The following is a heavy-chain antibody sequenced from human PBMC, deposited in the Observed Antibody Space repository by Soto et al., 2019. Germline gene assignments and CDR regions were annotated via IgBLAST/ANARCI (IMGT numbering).Heavy chain of an antibody. J-gene: IGHJ5*02. D-gene: IGHD3-3*01. CDR3: ARAYYDFWSGYYDNWFDP. CDR1: GCTFTSYD. Sequence: ASVKVSCKASGCTFTSYDINWLRQSTGQGLEWMGWMNPNSGNTGYAQKFQGRVTMTRNTSISTAYMELSSLRSEDTAVYYCARAYYDFWSGYYDNWFDPWGQGTLVTVSS. CDR2: MNPNSGNT. V-gene: IGHV1-8*01.